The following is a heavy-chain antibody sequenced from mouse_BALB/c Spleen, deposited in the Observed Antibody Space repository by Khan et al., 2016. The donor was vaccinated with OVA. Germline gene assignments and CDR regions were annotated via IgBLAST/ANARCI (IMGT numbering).Heavy chain of an antibody. CDR2: IDPSDSYT. D-gene: IGHD1-1*01. J-gene: IGHJ3*01. CDR1: GYPLTSYW. V-gene: IGHV1-69*02. Sequence: QVQLQQPGAELVKPGASVKLSCKASGYPLTSYWLHWVKQRPGQGLEWIGEIDPSDSYTNYNQKFKGKATLTVDKSSSTTYMQLSSLKSEDSAVYYCARSFLYGSSTWCGYWGQGTLVTVSA. CDR3: ARSFLYGSSTWCGY.